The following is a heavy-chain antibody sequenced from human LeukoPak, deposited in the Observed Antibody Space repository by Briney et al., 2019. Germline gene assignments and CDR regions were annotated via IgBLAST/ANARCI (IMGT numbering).Heavy chain of an antibody. CDR1: GFTFSGSA. D-gene: IGHD6-19*01. CDR3: ARVNSGWPGGYFDY. Sequence: GGSLRLSCAASGFTFSGSAMHWVRQAPGKGLEWVAVISYDGSNKYYADSVKGRFTISRDNSKNTLYLQMNSLRAEDTAVYYCARVNSGWPGGYFDYWGQGTLVTVSS. CDR2: ISYDGSNK. V-gene: IGHV3-30*04. J-gene: IGHJ4*02.